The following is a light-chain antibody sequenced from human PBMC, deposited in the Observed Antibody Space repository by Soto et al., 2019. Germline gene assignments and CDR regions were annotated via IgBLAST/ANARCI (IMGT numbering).Light chain of an antibody. Sequence: SYELTQPPSVSVAPGQTARITCRGDKIGSKSVHWYRQTPGHAPVAVVLDDSDRPSGIPDRISASRTGDTATLTISRVDAGDEADYYCQVWASTDDFFVFGDGTKVTGL. CDR1: KIGSKS. CDR3: QVWASTDDFFV. CDR2: DDS. J-gene: IGLJ1*01. V-gene: IGLV3-21*02.